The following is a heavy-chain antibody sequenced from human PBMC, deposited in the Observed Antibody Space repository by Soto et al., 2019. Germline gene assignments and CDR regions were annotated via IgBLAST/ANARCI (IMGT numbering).Heavy chain of an antibody. Sequence: EVQLLESGGGLVQPGGSLRLSCAASGFTFSSYAMSWVRQAPGKGLEWVSSISTSGGSTYYADSVKGRFTISRDNSNTTLYLQMNLLRAEDTAVYYCSLSDRYYGMDVWGLGTTVTVSS. CDR3: SLSDRYYGMDV. CDR2: ISTSGGST. J-gene: IGHJ6*02. V-gene: IGHV3-23*01. CDR1: GFTFSSYA.